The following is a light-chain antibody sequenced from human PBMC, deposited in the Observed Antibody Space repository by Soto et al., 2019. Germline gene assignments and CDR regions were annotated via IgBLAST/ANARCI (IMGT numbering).Light chain of an antibody. Sequence: EVVMTQSPATLSVSPGEGATLSCRASQSLSSSLAWYQQKPGQAPRLLIYGASTRATGIPARFSGSGSGTDFTLTISRLEPEDFAVYYCQQYGSSLLTFGGGTKVDIK. J-gene: IGKJ4*01. CDR3: QQYGSSLLT. CDR1: QSLSSS. V-gene: IGKV3-20*01. CDR2: GAS.